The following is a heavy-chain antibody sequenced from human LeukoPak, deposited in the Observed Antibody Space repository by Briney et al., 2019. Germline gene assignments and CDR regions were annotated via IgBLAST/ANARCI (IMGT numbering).Heavy chain of an antibody. CDR3: ARDVGSNYADV. CDR2: ISYDGSNK. CDR1: GFTFSSYA. V-gene: IGHV3-30-3*01. Sequence: GRSLRLSCAASGFTFSSYAMHWVRQAPGKGLEWVAVISYDGSNKYYADSVKGRFTISRDNSKNTLYLQMNSLRAEDTAVYYCARDVGSNYADVWGQGTTVTVSS. D-gene: IGHD4-11*01. J-gene: IGHJ6*02.